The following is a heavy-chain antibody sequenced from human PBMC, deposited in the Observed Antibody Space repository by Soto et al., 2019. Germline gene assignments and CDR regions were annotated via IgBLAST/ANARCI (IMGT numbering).Heavy chain of an antibody. D-gene: IGHD3-22*01. CDR3: AAGPGGYDSSGSDSWFDP. Sequence: ASVKVSCKASGYTFTSYGINWVRQAPGQGLEWMGWISTDNGNTKYAQKVQERVTITRDTSTSTAYMELRSLGSEDTAVYYCAAGPGGYDSSGSDSWFDPWGQGTLVTVSS. CDR2: ISTDNGNT. J-gene: IGHJ5*02. CDR1: GYTFTSYG. V-gene: IGHV1-18*01.